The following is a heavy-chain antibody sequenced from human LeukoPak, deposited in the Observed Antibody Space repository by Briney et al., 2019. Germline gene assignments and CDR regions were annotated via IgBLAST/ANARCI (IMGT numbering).Heavy chain of an antibody. Sequence: GGSLRLSCAASGFTFSNFWMHWVRQAPGEGPVWVSRINTDGSSTSYADSVKGRFTISRDNAKNTLFLQMNSLRAEDTAVYYCAKDHDCSSTSCLAYYYYYYGMDVWGQGTTVTVSS. CDR2: INTDGSST. J-gene: IGHJ6*02. D-gene: IGHD2-2*01. CDR1: GFTFSNFW. CDR3: AKDHDCSSTSCLAYYYYYYGMDV. V-gene: IGHV3-74*01.